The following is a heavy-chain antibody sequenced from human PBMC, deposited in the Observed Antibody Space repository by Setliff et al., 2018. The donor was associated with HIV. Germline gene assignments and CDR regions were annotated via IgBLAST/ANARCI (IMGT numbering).Heavy chain of an antibody. V-gene: IGHV4-4*07. CDR2: IYYVGWS. D-gene: IGHD3-10*01. CDR1: GGSLQGYY. Sequence: SETLSLTCSVSGGSLQGYYWSWIRQPAGKGLQWIGRIYYVGWSKYNPSLEDRVTMSVDTSNNQFSLSLTSVTAADTAVYYCVRSIHGGGSEPFDTWGQGILVTSPQ. CDR3: VRSIHGGGSEPFDT. J-gene: IGHJ5*02.